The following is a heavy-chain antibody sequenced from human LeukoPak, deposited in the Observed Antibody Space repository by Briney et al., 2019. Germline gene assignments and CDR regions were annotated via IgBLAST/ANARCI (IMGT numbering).Heavy chain of an antibody. CDR1: GGSISRSSYY. V-gene: IGHV4-61*05. J-gene: IGHJ4*02. CDR2: IYYSGST. CDR3: ARDPKASGYFDY. D-gene: IGHD3-10*01. Sequence: PSETLSLTCTVSGGSISRSSYYWGWIRQPPGKGLEWIGYIYYSGSTNYNPSLKSRVTISVDTSKNQFSLRLSSVTAADRAVYYCARDPKASGYFDYWGQGTLVTVSS.